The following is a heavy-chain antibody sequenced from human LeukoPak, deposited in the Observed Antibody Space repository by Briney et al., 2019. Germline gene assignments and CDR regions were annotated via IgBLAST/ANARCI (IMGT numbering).Heavy chain of an antibody. J-gene: IGHJ4*02. D-gene: IGHD6-13*01. Sequence: PGESLRLSCAASGFTFSIAWMNWVRQAPGKGLEWVGRIRSHADSGTTEYAAPVKGRFTISRDDSKNTLYLQMNSLRTEDAAVYYCSAITIGAAGMIDYWGQGAQVTVSS. CDR2: IRSHADSGTT. CDR1: GFTFSIAW. V-gene: IGHV3-15*01. CDR3: SAITIGAAGMIDY.